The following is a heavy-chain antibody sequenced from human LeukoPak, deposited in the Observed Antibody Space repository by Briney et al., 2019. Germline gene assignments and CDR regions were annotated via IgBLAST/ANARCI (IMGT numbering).Heavy chain of an antibody. CDR2: ISSSGSTI. CDR1: GFTFSDYY. CDR3: ARVEIGYSGDVPY. V-gene: IGHV3-11*01. D-gene: IGHD5-12*01. Sequence: SGGSLRLSCAASGFTFSDYYMSWIRQAPGKGLEWVSYISSSGSTIYYADSVKGRFTISRDNAKNTLYLQMNSLRAEDTAGYYCARVEIGYSGDVPYWGQGTLVTVSS. J-gene: IGHJ4*02.